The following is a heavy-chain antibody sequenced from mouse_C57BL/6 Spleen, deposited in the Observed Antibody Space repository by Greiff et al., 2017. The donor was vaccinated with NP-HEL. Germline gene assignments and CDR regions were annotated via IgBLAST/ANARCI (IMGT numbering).Heavy chain of an antibody. D-gene: IGHD1-1*01. J-gene: IGHJ1*03. Sequence: VQLQQSGAELVKPGASVKLSCKASGYTFTSYWMHWVKQRPGQGLEWIGMIHPNSGSTNYNEKFKSKATLTVDKSSSTAYMQRSSLTSEDSAVYYGARETTVNWCFDVWGTGTTVTVSS. CDR2: IHPNSGST. CDR1: GYTFTSYW. CDR3: ARETTVNWCFDV. V-gene: IGHV1-64*01.